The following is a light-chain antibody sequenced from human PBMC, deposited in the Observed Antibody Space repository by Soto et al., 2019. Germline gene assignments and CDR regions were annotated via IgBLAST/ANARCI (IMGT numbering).Light chain of an antibody. Sequence: EIVMTQSPATLSVSPGERATLSCRASQSVSSNLAWYKQKPGQAPRLLIYGASTRATGIPARFSGSGSGTEFTLTISSLQSEDFAVYYCQQYNNWPPLTFGGGTTVEIK. CDR2: GAS. J-gene: IGKJ4*01. V-gene: IGKV3-15*01. CDR1: QSVSSN. CDR3: QQYNNWPPLT.